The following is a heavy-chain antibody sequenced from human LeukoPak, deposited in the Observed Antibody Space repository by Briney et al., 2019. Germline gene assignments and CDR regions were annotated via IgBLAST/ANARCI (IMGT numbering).Heavy chain of an antibody. CDR2: TVGGGDGT. CDR1: GFTFSSTS. Sequence: GGSLRLSCAASGFTFSSTSMSWVRQAPGKGLEWVAVTVGGGDGTYYADSVKGRFTISRDNSNNTLYLQMNSLRAEDTAVYYCAKAFMGPSAPLDDYWGQGTLVTVSS. CDR3: AKAFMGPSAPLDDY. V-gene: IGHV3-23*01. J-gene: IGHJ4*02. D-gene: IGHD1-26*01.